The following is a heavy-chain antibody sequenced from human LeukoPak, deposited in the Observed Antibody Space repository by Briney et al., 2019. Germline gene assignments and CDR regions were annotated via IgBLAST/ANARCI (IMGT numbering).Heavy chain of an antibody. D-gene: IGHD3-9*01. V-gene: IGHV4-4*07. Sequence: PSETLSLTCIVSGGSIRSYYWSWIRQPAGKGLEWIGRIYSSGNTNYNPSLQSRVTMSVDTSKNQFSLKVSSVTAADTAVYYCAREGILTGYSPIDYWGQGTLVTVSS. J-gene: IGHJ4*02. CDR1: GGSIRSYY. CDR2: IYSSGNT. CDR3: AREGILTGYSPIDY.